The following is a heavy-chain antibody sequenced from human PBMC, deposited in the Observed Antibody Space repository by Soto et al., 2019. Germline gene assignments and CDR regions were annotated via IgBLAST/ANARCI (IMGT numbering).Heavy chain of an antibody. J-gene: IGHJ5*02. CDR3: ARDRAKDIVVVPAAIIGFDP. CDR2: IIPIFGTA. D-gene: IGHD2-2*02. CDR1: GGTFSSYA. V-gene: IGHV1-69*01. Sequence: QVQLVQSGAEVKKPGSSVKVSCKASGGTFSSYAISWVRQAPGQGLEWMGGIIPIFGTANYAQKFQGRVTITADESTSTAYMELSSLRSEDTAVYYCARDRAKDIVVVPAAIIGFDPWGQGTLVTASS.